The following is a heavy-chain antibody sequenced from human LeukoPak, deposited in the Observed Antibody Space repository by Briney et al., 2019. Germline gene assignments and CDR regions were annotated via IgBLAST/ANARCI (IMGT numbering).Heavy chain of an antibody. Sequence: GGSLRLSCAASGFSISSYWMHWVRQAPGKGLVWVSRIKSDGSSTSYADSVKGRFTISRDIAVNTLYLQMDSLRAEDTAVYYCTRVRGSDTANFDYWGQGTLVTVSS. CDR2: IKSDGSST. J-gene: IGHJ4*02. CDR1: GFSISSYW. CDR3: TRVRGSDTANFDY. D-gene: IGHD1-26*01. V-gene: IGHV3-74*01.